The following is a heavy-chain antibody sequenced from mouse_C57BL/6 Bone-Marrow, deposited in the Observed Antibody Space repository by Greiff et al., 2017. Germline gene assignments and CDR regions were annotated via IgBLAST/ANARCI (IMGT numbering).Heavy chain of an antibody. CDR1: GYTFTSYW. V-gene: IGHV1-55*01. J-gene: IGHJ2*01. Sequence: QVQLKQPGAELVKPGASVKMSCKASGYTFTSYWITWVKQRPGQGLEWIGDIYPTSGRTNYNAKFKSKAILTVDTSSNTAYMHLSSLTSEDSAVFYGARSGPLGRSFDDGGQGTTLTVST. D-gene: IGHD4-1*01. CDR3: ARSGPLGRSFDD. CDR2: IYPTSGRT.